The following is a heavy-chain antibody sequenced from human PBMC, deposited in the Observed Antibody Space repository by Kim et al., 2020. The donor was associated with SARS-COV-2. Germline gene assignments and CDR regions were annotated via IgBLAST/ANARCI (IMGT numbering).Heavy chain of an antibody. CDR3: ARDWGMTTGYYYGMDV. CDR1: GYTFTSYY. D-gene: IGHD4-17*01. Sequence: ASVKVSCKASGYTFTSYYMHWVRQAPGQGLEWMGIINPSGGSTSYAQKFQGRVTMTRDTSTSTVYMELSSLRSEDTAVYYCARDWGMTTGYYYGMDVWGQGTTVTVSS. V-gene: IGHV1-46*01. CDR2: INPSGGST. J-gene: IGHJ6*02.